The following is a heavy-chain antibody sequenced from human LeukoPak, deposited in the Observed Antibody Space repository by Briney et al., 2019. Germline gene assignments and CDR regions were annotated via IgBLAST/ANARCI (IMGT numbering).Heavy chain of an antibody. D-gene: IGHD2-15*01. V-gene: IGHV3-23*01. CDR2: ISGSGAFT. CDR3: ARGYCSGGSCYPRGAFDM. J-gene: IGHJ3*02. CDR1: GFTFSTYA. Sequence: LGGSLRLSCAASGFTFSTYAMNWVRQAPGKGLEWVSGISGSGAFTYYADSVKGRFTISRDNSKNTLFLQINSLRGEDTAVYYCARGYCSGGSCYPRGAFDMWGQGTMVTVSS.